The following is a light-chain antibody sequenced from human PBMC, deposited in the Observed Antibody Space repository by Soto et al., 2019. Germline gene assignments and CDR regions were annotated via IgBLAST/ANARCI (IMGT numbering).Light chain of an antibody. J-gene: IGKJ5*01. Sequence: EIVMTQSPATLSVSPGERATLSCRANQSISSNLAWYQQKPGQALRLLIYRASSRATGIPDRFSGSGSGTDFTLTISGLEPEDFAVYYCQQYGSLITFGQGTRLEIK. CDR3: QQYGSLIT. CDR1: QSISSN. CDR2: RAS. V-gene: IGKV3-20*01.